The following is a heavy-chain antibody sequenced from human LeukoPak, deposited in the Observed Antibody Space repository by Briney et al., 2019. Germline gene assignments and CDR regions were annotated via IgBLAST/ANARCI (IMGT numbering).Heavy chain of an antibody. CDR3: ARPGVGFDY. Sequence: PGGSLRLSCAASGFDFGSYWMHWVRQAPGKGLVWLSRINSDGTITSYADSLEGRFTISRDNAKNTVYLQMNSLRAEDTAVYYCARPGVGFDYWGQGALVTVSS. J-gene: IGHJ4*02. V-gene: IGHV3-74*01. CDR2: INSDGTIT. CDR1: GFDFGSYW.